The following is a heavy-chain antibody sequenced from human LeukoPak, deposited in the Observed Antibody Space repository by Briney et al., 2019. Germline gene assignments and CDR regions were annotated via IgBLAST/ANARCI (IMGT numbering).Heavy chain of an antibody. CDR2: INTNTGNP. CDR3: ARYSSTWDPRSHYYYYYMDV. CDR1: GYTFTMHA. Sequence: ASVKVSCKASGYTFTMHAMNWVRQAPRQGLEWMGWINTNTGNPTSAQGFTGRFVFSLDTSVSTAYLQISSLKAEDTAVYYCARYSSTWDPRSHYYYYYMDVWGKGTTVTVSS. V-gene: IGHV7-4-1*02. D-gene: IGHD6-13*01. J-gene: IGHJ6*03.